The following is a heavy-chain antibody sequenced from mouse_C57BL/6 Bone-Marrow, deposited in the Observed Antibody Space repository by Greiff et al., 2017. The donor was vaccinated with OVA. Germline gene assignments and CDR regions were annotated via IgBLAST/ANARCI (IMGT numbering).Heavy chain of an antibody. D-gene: IGHD3-3*01. CDR3: ARQEGPFDY. Sequence: DVQLVESGGGLVKPGGSLKLSCAASGFTFSSYTMSWVRQTPEKRLEWVATISGGGGNTYYPDSVKGRFTISRDNAKNTLYLQMSSLRSEDTALYYCARQEGPFDYWGQGTTLTVSS. J-gene: IGHJ2*01. CDR1: GFTFSSYT. CDR2: ISGGGGNT. V-gene: IGHV5-9*01.